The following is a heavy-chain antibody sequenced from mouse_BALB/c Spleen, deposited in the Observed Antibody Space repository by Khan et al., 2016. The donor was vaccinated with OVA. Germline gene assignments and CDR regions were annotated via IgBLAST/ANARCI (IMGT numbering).Heavy chain of an antibody. CDR3: ARNLLRAVFDY. CDR2: ITTGGTYT. D-gene: IGHD1-1*01. CDR1: GFAFSSYD. V-gene: IGHV5-9*02. J-gene: IGHJ2*01. Sequence: EVELVESGGGLVKPGGSLKLSCAASGFAFSSYDMPWVRQTPEKRLEWVATITTGGTYTYYPDSVKGRFTISRDNARDTPYLQIPSLRYEDTAFDFCARNLLRAVFDYWGQGTTLTVSS.